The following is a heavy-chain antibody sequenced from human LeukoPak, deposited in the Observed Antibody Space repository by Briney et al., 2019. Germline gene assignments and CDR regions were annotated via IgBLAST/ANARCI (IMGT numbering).Heavy chain of an antibody. CDR3: ARDPSRRFGELFWFDP. D-gene: IGHD3-10*01. V-gene: IGHV4-39*07. CDR1: GGSISSSSYY. CDR2: IYYSGST. J-gene: IGHJ5*02. Sequence: PSETLSLTCTVSGGSISSSSYYWGWILQPPGKGLEWIGSIYYSGSTNYNPSLKSRVTISVDTSKNQFSLKLSSVTAADTAVYYCARDPSRRFGELFWFDPWGQGTLVTVSS.